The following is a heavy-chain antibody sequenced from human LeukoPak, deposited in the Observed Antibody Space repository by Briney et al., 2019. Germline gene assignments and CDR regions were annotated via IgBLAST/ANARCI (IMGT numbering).Heavy chain of an antibody. V-gene: IGHV4-39*07. D-gene: IGHD5-12*01. CDR1: GGSISSSSYY. CDR2: INHSGST. CDR3: ATRQTPIVATIKGHTALVC. J-gene: IGHJ4*02. Sequence: PSETLSLTCTVSGGSISSSSYYWGWIRQPPGKGLEWIGEINHSGSTNYNPPLKSRVTVSVDTSKNQFSLKLSSVTAADTAVYYCATRQTPIVATIKGHTALVCWGQGTLVTVSS.